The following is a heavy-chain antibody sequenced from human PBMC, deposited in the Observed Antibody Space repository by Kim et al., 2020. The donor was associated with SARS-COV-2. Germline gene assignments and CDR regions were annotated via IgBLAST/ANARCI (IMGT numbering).Heavy chain of an antibody. CDR3: ARDSSSWRTPYYFDY. J-gene: IGHJ4*02. V-gene: IGHV3-30*04. D-gene: IGHD6-13*01. CDR1: GFTFSSYA. Sequence: GGSLRLSCAASGFTFSSYAMHWVRQAPGKGLEWVAVISYDGSNKYYADSVKGRFTISRDNSKNTLYLQMNSLRAEDTAVYYCARDSSSWRTPYYFDYWGQGTLVTVSS. CDR2: ISYDGSNK.